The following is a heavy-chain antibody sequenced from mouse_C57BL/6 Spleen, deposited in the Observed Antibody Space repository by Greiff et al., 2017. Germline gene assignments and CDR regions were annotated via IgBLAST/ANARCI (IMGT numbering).Heavy chain of an antibody. CDR2: ISYDGSN. V-gene: IGHV3-6*01. J-gene: IGHJ2*01. CDR1: GYSITSGYY. CDR3: ARDAGFDY. Sequence: EVKLVESGPGLVKPSQSLSLTCSVTGYSITSGYYWNWIRQFPGNKLEWMGYISYDGSNNYNPSLKNRISITRDTSKNQFFLKLNSVTTEDTATYYCARDAGFDYWGQGTTLTVSS.